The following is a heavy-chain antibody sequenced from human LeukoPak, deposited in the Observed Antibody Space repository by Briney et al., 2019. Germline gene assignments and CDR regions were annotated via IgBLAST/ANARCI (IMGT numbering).Heavy chain of an antibody. V-gene: IGHV4-59*01. CDR2: IYYSGST. J-gene: IGHJ6*02. CDR1: GGSISSYY. CDR3: ARAHPQYYYYGMDV. Sequence: SETLSLTCTVSGGSISSYYWSWIRQPPGKGLEWIGYIYYSGSTNYNPSLKSRVTISVDTSKNQFSLKLSSVTAADTAAYYCARAHPQYYYYGMDVWGQGTTVTVSS.